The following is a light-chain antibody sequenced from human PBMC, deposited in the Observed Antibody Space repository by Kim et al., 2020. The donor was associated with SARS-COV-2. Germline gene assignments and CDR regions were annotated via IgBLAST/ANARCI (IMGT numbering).Light chain of an antibody. J-gene: IGKJ4*01. Sequence: DIQLTQSPSFLSASVGDRVTITCRASQGISSYLAWYQQKPGKAPKLLIYAASTLQSGVPSRFSGSGSGTEFTLTISSLQPEDFATYYCQQLNSYPPVTFGERTKVDIK. CDR3: QQLNSYPPVT. V-gene: IGKV1-9*01. CDR2: AAS. CDR1: QGISSY.